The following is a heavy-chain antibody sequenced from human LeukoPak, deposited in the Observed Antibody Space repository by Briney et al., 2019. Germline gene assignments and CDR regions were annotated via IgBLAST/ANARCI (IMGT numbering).Heavy chain of an antibody. CDR1: GYSISSAYY. D-gene: IGHD5-18*01. Sequence: SETLSLSCTVSGYSISSAYYWGWIRQPPGKGLECIGGISRNGNTYYNPSLKSRVSISMDTSKNQFSLKLTSLTAADTAVYYRARHFPGEYNYGLFDYWGQGALVSVSS. V-gene: IGHV4-38-2*02. J-gene: IGHJ4*02. CDR2: ISRNGNT. CDR3: ARHFPGEYNYGLFDY.